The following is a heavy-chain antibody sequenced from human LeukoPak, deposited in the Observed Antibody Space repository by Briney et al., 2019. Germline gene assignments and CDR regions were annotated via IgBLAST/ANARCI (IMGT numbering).Heavy chain of an antibody. D-gene: IGHD2-2*01. Sequence: SETLSLTCAVYGGSFSGYYWSWIRQPPGKGLEWIGEINHSGSTNYNPSLKSRVTISVDTSKNQFSLKLSSVTAADTAVYYCARGRRKYCSSTSCPPNYYYYGTDVWGQGTTVTVSS. CDR2: INHSGST. CDR3: ARGRRKYCSSTSCPPNYYYYGTDV. V-gene: IGHV4-34*01. CDR1: GGSFSGYY. J-gene: IGHJ6*02.